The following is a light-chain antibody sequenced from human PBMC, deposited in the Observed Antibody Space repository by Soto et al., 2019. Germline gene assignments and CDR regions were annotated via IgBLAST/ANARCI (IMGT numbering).Light chain of an antibody. CDR3: QAWDSSHVV. Sequence: SSELTQPPSVSVSPGQTASITCSGDKLGDKYACWYQQKPGQSPVLVIHQDSKRPSGIPERFSGSNSGNTATLTISGTQAMDEADYYCQAWDSSHVVFGGGTKLTVL. J-gene: IGLJ2*01. CDR2: QDS. CDR1: KLGDKY. V-gene: IGLV3-1*01.